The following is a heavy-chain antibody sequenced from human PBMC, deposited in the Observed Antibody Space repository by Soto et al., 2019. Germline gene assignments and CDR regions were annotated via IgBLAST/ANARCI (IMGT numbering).Heavy chain of an antibody. Sequence: QVQLVQSGAEVKKPGSSVKVSCKASGGTFSSYAISWVRQAPGQGLEWMGGIIPIFGTANYAQKFQGRVTITADESTSRAHMELSSLRSEDTAVYYCARGVVDPITLYYFAYWGQGTLVTVSS. D-gene: IGHD2-15*01. V-gene: IGHV1-69*01. CDR2: IIPIFGTA. J-gene: IGHJ4*02. CDR3: ARGVVDPITLYYFAY. CDR1: GGTFSSYA.